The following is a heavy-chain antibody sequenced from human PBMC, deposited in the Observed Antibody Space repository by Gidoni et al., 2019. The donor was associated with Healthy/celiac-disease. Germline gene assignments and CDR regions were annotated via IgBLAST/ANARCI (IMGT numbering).Heavy chain of an antibody. Sequence: QMQLVQSGPEVKKPGTSVKVSCKASGFTSTSSAVQWVRQARGQRLEWIGWIVVGSGNTNYAQKFQERVTITRDMSTSTAYMELSSLRSEDTAVYYCAADVNSSGYYYYFDYWGQGTLVTVSS. CDR1: GFTSTSSA. CDR3: AADVNSSGYYYYFDY. V-gene: IGHV1-58*01. CDR2: IVVGSGNT. D-gene: IGHD3-22*01. J-gene: IGHJ4*02.